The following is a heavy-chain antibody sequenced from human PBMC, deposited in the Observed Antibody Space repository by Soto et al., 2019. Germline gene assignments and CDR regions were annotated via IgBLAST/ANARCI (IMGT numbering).Heavy chain of an antibody. CDR3: ARVRGSRTSGYFGEDYYNYDQDL. CDR2: ISAYNGNT. D-gene: IGHD3-10*01. J-gene: IGHJ6*02. Sequence: ASVKVSCKASGYTFTSYGISWVRQAPGQGLEWMGWISAYNGNTNYAQKLQGRVTMTTDTSTSTDYMELRSLRSDDTAVYYCARVRGSRTSGYFGEDYYNYDQDLWG. CDR1: GYTFTSYG. V-gene: IGHV1-18*04.